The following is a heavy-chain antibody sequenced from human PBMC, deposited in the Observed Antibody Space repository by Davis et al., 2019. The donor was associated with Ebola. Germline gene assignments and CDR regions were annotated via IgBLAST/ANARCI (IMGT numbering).Heavy chain of an antibody. V-gene: IGHV1-2*02. D-gene: IGHD2-15*01. CDR3: ARAGGYCSGGSCFVANWFDP. Sequence: ASVKVSCKASGYTLTGYYMHWVRQAPGQGLEWMGWINPNSGDTNYAQNFQGRVTMTRDTSITTAYMELSGLRSDDTAVYYCARAGGYCSGGSCFVANWFDPWGQGTLVTVSS. CDR1: GYTLTGYY. CDR2: INPNSGDT. J-gene: IGHJ5*02.